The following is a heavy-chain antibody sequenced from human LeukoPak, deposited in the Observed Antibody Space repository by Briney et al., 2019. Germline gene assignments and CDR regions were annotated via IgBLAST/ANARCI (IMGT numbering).Heavy chain of an antibody. D-gene: IGHD1-1*01. Sequence: RGGSLRLSCAASGFTVSSNYMSWVRRAPGKGLEWVSVIYSGGSTYYADSVKGRFTISRDNSKNTLYLQMNSLRAEDTAVYYCATAAGDYYYGMDVWGQGTTVTVSS. CDR3: ATAAGDYYYGMDV. J-gene: IGHJ6*02. CDR1: GFTVSSNY. V-gene: IGHV3-53*01. CDR2: IYSGGST.